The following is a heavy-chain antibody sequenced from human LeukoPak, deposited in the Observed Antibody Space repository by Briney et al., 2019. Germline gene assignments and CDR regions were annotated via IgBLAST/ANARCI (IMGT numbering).Heavy chain of an antibody. J-gene: IGHJ5*02. CDR2: VSYSGNT. V-gene: IGHV4-59*01. CDR1: GDSMNTYY. Sequence: SETLSPTCVVSGDSMNTYYWSWIRQPPGKGLEWIGYVSYSGNTHYNASLKSRVTISVDTSKNQFSLKLNSLTAADTAVYYCARGVVSATLFWFDTWGQGTLSPSPQ. CDR3: ARGVVSATLFWFDT.